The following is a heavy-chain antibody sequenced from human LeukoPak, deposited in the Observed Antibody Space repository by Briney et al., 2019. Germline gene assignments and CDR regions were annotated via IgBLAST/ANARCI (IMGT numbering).Heavy chain of an antibody. CDR3: ARDDFWSGHFHYYMDV. J-gene: IGHJ6*03. D-gene: IGHD3-3*01. V-gene: IGHV1-2*02. CDR2: INPNSGGT. Sequence: ASVTVSCKASGYTFTGYYMHWVRQPPGQGLERVGWINPNSGGTNYAKKFHGRVTMTRDTTINTAYIEMSRLRSDDTAVYYCARDDFWSGHFHYYMDVWGKGTTVTVSS. CDR1: GYTFTGYY.